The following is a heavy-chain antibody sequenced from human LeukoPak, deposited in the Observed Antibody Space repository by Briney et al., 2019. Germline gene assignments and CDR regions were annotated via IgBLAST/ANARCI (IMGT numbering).Heavy chain of an antibody. D-gene: IGHD6-19*01. J-gene: IGHJ6*03. CDR3: ARGGEVSGWSQVVSYYSYMDV. Sequence: GASVKVSCKASGYTFTNYGVSWVRQAPGQGLEWMGWISAYNGNTNYAQKLQGRVTMTTDTSTSTAYMELRSLRSDGTAVYYCARGGEVSGWSQVVSYYSYMDVWGKGTTVTVSS. CDR1: GYTFTNYG. V-gene: IGHV1-18*01. CDR2: ISAYNGNT.